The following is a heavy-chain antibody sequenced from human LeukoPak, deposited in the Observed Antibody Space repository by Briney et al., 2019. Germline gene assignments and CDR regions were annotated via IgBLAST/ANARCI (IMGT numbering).Heavy chain of an antibody. J-gene: IGHJ4*02. V-gene: IGHV4-59*08. CDR2: IYYSGST. CDR1: GGSISSYY. D-gene: IGHD4-17*01. Sequence: SETQSLTCTVSGGSISSYYWSWIRQPPGKGLEWIGCIYYSGSTNYNPSLRSRVTISVDTSKNQFSLKLSSVTAADTAVYYCARGGNYGDYDGYFDYWGQGTLVTVSS. CDR3: ARGGNYGDYDGYFDY.